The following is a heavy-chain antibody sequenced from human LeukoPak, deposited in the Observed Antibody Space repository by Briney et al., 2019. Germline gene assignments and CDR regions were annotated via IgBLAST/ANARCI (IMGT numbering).Heavy chain of an antibody. V-gene: IGHV4-59*01. Sequence: SETLSLTCTVSGGSISSYYWSWIRQPPGKGLEWIGYIYYSGSTNYNPSLKSRVTISVDTSKNQFSLKMSSVIAADTAVYFCARHMGTVASPYTPLDYWGQGTLVTVSS. J-gene: IGHJ4*02. D-gene: IGHD6-19*01. CDR1: GGSISSYY. CDR3: ARHMGTVASPYTPLDY. CDR2: IYYSGST.